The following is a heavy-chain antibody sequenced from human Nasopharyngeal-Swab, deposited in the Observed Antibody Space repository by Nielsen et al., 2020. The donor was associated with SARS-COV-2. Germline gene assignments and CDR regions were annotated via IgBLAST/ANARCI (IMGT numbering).Heavy chain of an antibody. CDR2: ISSSSSYI. D-gene: IGHD2-2*01. J-gene: IGHJ4*02. CDR1: GFTFSSYS. CDR3: ARDQGYCSSTSCYEFDY. V-gene: IGHV3-21*01. Sequence: GGSLRLSCAASGFTFSSYSLNWVRQAPGKGLEWVSSISSSSSYIYYADSVKGRFTISRDNAKNSLYLQMNSLRAEDTAVYYCARDQGYCSSTSCYEFDYWGQGTLVTVSS.